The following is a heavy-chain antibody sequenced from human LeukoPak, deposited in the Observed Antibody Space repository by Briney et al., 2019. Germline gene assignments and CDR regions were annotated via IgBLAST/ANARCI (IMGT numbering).Heavy chain of an antibody. CDR1: GGSISTYY. D-gene: IGHD3-10*01. Sequence: SETLSLTCTVSGGSISTYYWSWIRQPPGKGLEWIGYIYYSGSTNYNPSLKSRVTLSVDTSKNQFSLKLSSVTAADTAVYYCARDSITMVRGVQTFYYYYGMDVWGKGTTVTVSS. CDR3: ARDSITMVRGVQTFYYYYGMDV. J-gene: IGHJ6*04. V-gene: IGHV4-59*01. CDR2: IYYSGST.